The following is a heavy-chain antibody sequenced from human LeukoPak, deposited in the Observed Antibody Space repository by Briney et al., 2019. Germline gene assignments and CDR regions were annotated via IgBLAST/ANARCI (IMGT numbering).Heavy chain of an antibody. D-gene: IGHD3-10*01. CDR1: GFTFSSYD. CDR3: ARGRGWGTFDI. J-gene: IGHJ3*02. V-gene: IGHV3-13*04. CDR2: IGSAGDT. Sequence: GESLRLSCAASGFTFSSYDMHWVRQGTGKGLEWVSAIGSAGDTYYPGSVKGRFTTSRENAKNSLYLQMNSLRVGDTAVYYCARGRGWGTFDIWGQGTMVTVS.